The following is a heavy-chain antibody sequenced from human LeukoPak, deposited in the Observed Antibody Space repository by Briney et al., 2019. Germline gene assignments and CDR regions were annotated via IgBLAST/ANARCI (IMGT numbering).Heavy chain of an antibody. V-gene: IGHV4-34*01. J-gene: IGHJ5*02. D-gene: IGHD4-17*01. CDR3: ARGRLRSLGFDP. CDR1: GGSFSGYY. Sequence: SETLSLTCAVYGGSFSGYYWSWIRQPPGKGLEWIGEINHSGSTNYNPSLKSRVTISVDTSKNQFSLKLSPVTAADTAVYYCARGRLRSLGFDPWGQGTLVTVSS. CDR2: INHSGST.